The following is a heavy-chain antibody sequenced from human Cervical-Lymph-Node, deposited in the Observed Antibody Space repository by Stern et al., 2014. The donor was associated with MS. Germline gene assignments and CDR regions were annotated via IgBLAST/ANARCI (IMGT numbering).Heavy chain of an antibody. CDR2: ILPDDPDT. CDR3: ARPEQTNMARGVVITGTLHY. D-gene: IGHD3-10*01. CDR1: GYSFSTYW. Sequence: MQLVQSGAEVKKPGESLKISCKVSGYSFSTYWIGWVRQMPGKGLEWMGIILPDDPDTRSSPSFQGQVTISADKSISTAYLQWSSLKASDTAMYYCARPEQTNMARGVVITGTLHYWGQGTLVTVSS. J-gene: IGHJ4*02. V-gene: IGHV5-51*03.